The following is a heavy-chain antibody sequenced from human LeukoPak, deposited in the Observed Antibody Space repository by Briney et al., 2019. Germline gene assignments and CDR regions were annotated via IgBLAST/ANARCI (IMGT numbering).Heavy chain of an antibody. CDR3: AQVPPARTAAGNWLGP. D-gene: IGHD6-13*01. CDR2: INPNTGGT. Sequence: ASVKVSCKASGYTFTGYYIHCERQAPGQALEWMGRINPNTGGTEYAQNFQGRVTMTRDTSITTAYMDLRRLTSDATAISSCAQVPPARTAAGNWLGPWGQGALVTVSS. CDR1: GYTFTGYY. V-gene: IGHV1-2*06. J-gene: IGHJ5*02.